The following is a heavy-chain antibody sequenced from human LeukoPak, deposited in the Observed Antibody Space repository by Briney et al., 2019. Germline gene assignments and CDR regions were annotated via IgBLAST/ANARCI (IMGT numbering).Heavy chain of an antibody. CDR3: AKGKLLWFGELPSPLDY. J-gene: IGHJ4*02. Sequence: GGSLRLSCAASGFTFSSYAMHWVRQAPGKGLEWVAVISYDGSNKYYADSVKGRFTISRDNSKNTLYLQMNSLRAEDTAVYYCAKGKLLWFGELPSPLDYWGQGTLVTVSS. V-gene: IGHV3-30*04. CDR2: ISYDGSNK. CDR1: GFTFSSYA. D-gene: IGHD3-10*01.